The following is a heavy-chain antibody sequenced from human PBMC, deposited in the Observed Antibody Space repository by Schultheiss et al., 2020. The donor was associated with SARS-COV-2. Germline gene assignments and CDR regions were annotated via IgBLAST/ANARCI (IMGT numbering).Heavy chain of an antibody. D-gene: IGHD3-22*01. CDR3: AHRSYDSSGLNAFDI. V-gene: IGHV2-5*01. CDR1: GFSLSTSGVG. CDR2: IYWNDDK. J-gene: IGHJ3*02. Sequence: SGPTLVKPTQTLTLTCTFSGFSLSTSGVGVGWIRQPPGKALEWLALIYWNDDKRYSPSLKSRLTITKDTSKNQVVLTMTNMDPVDTATYYCAHRSYDSSGLNAFDIWGQGTMVTVSS.